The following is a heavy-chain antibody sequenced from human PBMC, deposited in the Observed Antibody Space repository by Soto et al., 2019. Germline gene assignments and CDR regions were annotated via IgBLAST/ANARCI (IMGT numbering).Heavy chain of an antibody. Sequence: PGGSLRLSCSASGVTVSSNYMSWVRQAPGKGLEWVSVIYSGGSTYYADSVKGRFTISRHNSKNTLYLQMNSLRAEDTAVYYCARDLVAATPTSYYYMDVWGKGTTVTVSS. D-gene: IGHD2-15*01. J-gene: IGHJ6*03. CDR1: GVTVSSNY. CDR2: IYSGGST. V-gene: IGHV3-53*04. CDR3: ARDLVAATPTSYYYMDV.